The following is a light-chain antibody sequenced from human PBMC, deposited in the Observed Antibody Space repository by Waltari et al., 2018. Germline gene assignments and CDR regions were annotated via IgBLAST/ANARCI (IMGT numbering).Light chain of an antibody. V-gene: IGLV1-44*01. CDR3: AAGDDSLNGVV. CDR1: SSSIGSNP. J-gene: IGLJ2*01. CDR2: RSN. Sequence: QSVLTQPPSESGTPGQRVTISCSGSSSSIGSNPVNWYQQLPGTAPKLNVYRSNRRPSGVPDLLFGSGSGTSASLAIGGLQSEDEADYYCAAGDDSLNGVVFGGGTKLTVL.